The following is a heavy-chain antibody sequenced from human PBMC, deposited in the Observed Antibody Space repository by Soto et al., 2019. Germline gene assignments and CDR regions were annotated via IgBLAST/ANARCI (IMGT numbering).Heavy chain of an antibody. CDR3: AKDRKLGDGDYVVDY. V-gene: IGHV3-23*01. CDR2: ISGSGGST. Sequence: GGSLRLSCAASGFTFSSYAMSWVRQAPGKGLEWVSAISGSGGSTYYADSVKGRFTISRDNSKNTLYLQMNSPRAEDTAVYYCAKDRKLGDGDYVVDYWGQGTLVTVSS. J-gene: IGHJ4*02. D-gene: IGHD4-17*01. CDR1: GFTFSSYA.